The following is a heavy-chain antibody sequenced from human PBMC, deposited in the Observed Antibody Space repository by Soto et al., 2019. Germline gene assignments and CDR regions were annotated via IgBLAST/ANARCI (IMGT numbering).Heavy chain of an antibody. Sequence: QVQLVKSGAEVKKPGSSLKVSCKASGDTFSNYTISWVRQAPGQGLEWMGMIIPMLGVANYAQTFKGRVTITADKSTSTAYMELSSLRSADTAVNYCARVAEMGTVTKGYYYYLDVWGKGTRVTVS. CDR2: IIPMLGVA. CDR1: GDTFSNYT. D-gene: IGHD4-17*01. CDR3: ARVAEMGTVTKGYYYYLDV. J-gene: IGHJ6*03. V-gene: IGHV1-69*04.